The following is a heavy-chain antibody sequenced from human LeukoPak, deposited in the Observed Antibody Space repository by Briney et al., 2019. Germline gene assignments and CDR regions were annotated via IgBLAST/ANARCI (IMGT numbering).Heavy chain of an antibody. Sequence: KSSQTLTLTCAISGDSVSSNRAAWNWIRQSPSRGPEWLGRTYYRARWYNDDAVVAKSRITINPDTSKNQFSLQLNSVTPEDTAVYYCARVPVGYCSGGSCYYYYYGMDVWGQGTTVTVSS. CDR2: TYYRARWYN. V-gene: IGHV6-1*01. CDR1: GDSVSSNRAA. D-gene: IGHD2-15*01. J-gene: IGHJ6*02. CDR3: ARVPVGYCSGGSCYYYYYGMDV.